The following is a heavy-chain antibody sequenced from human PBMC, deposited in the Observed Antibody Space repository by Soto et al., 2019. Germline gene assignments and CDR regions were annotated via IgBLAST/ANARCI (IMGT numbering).Heavy chain of an antibody. J-gene: IGHJ6*02. D-gene: IGHD3-3*01. CDR1: GGSISSGGYY. CDR3: AVRDDFWSGPLYGMDV. CDR2: IYYSGST. Sequence: SETLSLTCTVSGGSISSGGYYWSWIRQHPGKGLEWIGYIYYSGSTYHNPSLKSRVTISVDTSKNQFSLKLSSVTAADTAVYYCAVRDDFWSGPLYGMDVWGQGTTVTVSS. V-gene: IGHV4-31*03.